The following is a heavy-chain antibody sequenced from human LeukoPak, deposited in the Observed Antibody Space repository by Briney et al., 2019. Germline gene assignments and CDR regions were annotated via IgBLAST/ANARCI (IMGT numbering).Heavy chain of an antibody. V-gene: IGHV4-34*01. CDR3: ARGYSSSWYYYYGMDV. CDR2: INHSGST. D-gene: IGHD6-13*01. CDR1: GGSFSGYY. J-gene: IGHJ6*04. Sequence: SETLSLTCAVYGGSFSGYYWSWIRQPPGKGLEWIGEINHSGSTNYNPSLKSRVTISVDTSKNQFSLKLSSVTAADTAVYYCARGYSSSWYYYYGMDVWGKGTTVTVSS.